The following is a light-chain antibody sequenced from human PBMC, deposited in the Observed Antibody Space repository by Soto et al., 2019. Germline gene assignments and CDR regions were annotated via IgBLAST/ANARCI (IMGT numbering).Light chain of an antibody. J-gene: IGKJ1*01. CDR3: MQGTHWPWT. Sequence: DVVMTQSPLSLPVTLGQPASISCRSSQSLMHSDGNTYLNWFQQRPGQSPRRLIYEVSDRDSGVPKRFSGSWLGVYFPLKISRVEAEDVGVYCCMQGTHWPWTFGQGTEVEIK. CDR1: QSLMHSDGNTY. CDR2: EVS. V-gene: IGKV2-30*02.